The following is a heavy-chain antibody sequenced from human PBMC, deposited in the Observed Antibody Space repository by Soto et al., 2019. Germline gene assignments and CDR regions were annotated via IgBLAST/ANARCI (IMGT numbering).Heavy chain of an antibody. Sequence: PGGSLRLSCAASGFIFSSFGMHWVRQAPGKGLEWVAVISFDGSNAYYADSVKGRFTLSRDNSNNTLYVQMNSLRPEDTAVYYCARQHYADDYWSGYQYYYYYGMDVWGQGTTVTVSS. CDR1: GFIFSSFG. CDR2: ISFDGSNA. D-gene: IGHD3-3*01. J-gene: IGHJ6*02. V-gene: IGHV3-30*03. CDR3: ARQHYADDYWSGYQYYYYYGMDV.